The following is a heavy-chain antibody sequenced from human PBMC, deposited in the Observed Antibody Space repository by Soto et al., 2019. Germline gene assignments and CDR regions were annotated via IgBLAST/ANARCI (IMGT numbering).Heavy chain of an antibody. CDR2: ITSDGSKK. J-gene: IGHJ3*01. CDR3: ARTVASAGPDAFDV. D-gene: IGHD6-13*01. CDR1: GFTFSGFA. V-gene: IGHV3-30-3*01. Sequence: GGSLRLSCAASGFTFSGFAMHWVRQAPGKGLEWMAVITSDGSKKYYAASVKGRFTISRDNSRNTLYLQMSSLRGDETAVYYCARTVASAGPDAFDVWGQGTMVTVSS.